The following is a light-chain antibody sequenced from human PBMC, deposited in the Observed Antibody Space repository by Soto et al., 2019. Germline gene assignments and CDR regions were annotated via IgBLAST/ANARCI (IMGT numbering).Light chain of an antibody. CDR2: EVS. V-gene: IGLV2-23*02. Sequence: QSALTQPASVSGSPGQSITFSCTGTSSDVRSSNLVSWYQQHPGKAPKLLIYEVSKRPSGVSNRFSGSKSGNTASLTISGLQAEDEADYYCCSYAGSSTHVFGTGTKLTVL. J-gene: IGLJ1*01. CDR3: CSYAGSSTHV. CDR1: SSDVRSSNL.